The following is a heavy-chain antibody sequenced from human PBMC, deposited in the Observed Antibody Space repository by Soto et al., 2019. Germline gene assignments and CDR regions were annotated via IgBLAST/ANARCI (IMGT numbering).Heavy chain of an antibody. J-gene: IGHJ6*02. CDR3: ARDTVVTYYYGMDV. V-gene: IGHV3-30-3*01. CDR1: GFTFSSYA. Sequence: QVQLVESGGGVVQPGRSLRLSCAASGFTFSSYAMHWVRQAPGKGLEWVAVISYDGSNKYYADSVKGRFTISRDNSKNTLYLQMNSLRAEDTAVYYCARDTVVTYYYGMDVWGQGTTVTVSS. D-gene: IGHD3-22*01. CDR2: ISYDGSNK.